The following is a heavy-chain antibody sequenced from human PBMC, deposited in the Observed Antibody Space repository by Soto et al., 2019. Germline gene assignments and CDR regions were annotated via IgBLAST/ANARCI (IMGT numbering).Heavy chain of an antibody. J-gene: IGHJ3*02. CDR1: GYSFTSYW. V-gene: IGHV5-51*01. CDR3: ARQNFIAAASRDAFDI. Sequence: GESLKISCKGSGYSFTSYWIGWVRQMPGKGLEWMGIIYPGDSDTRYSPSFQGQVTISADKSISTAYLQWSSLKASDTAMYYCARQNFIAAASRDAFDIWGQGTMVT. D-gene: IGHD6-13*01. CDR2: IYPGDSDT.